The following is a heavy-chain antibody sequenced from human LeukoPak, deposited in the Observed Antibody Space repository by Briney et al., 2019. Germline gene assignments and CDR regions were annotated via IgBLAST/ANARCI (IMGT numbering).Heavy chain of an antibody. CDR2: ISAYNGDT. CDR3: ARDPTTYCSSTSCSGGHNWFDP. Sequence: GASVKVSCKASGGTFSSYAISWVRQAPGQGLEWMGWISAYNGDTNYAQKLQGRVTMTTDTSTSTAYMELRSLRSDDTAVYYCARDPTTYCSSTSCSGGHNWFDPWGQGTLVTVSS. J-gene: IGHJ5*02. CDR1: GGTFSSYA. D-gene: IGHD2-2*01. V-gene: IGHV1-18*01.